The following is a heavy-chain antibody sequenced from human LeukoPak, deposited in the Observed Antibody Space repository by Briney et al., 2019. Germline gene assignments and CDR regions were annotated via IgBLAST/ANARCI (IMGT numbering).Heavy chain of an antibody. D-gene: IGHD1-26*01. CDR3: TRNPILGAPDYFDY. CDR2: TSVDEGLK. Sequence: GGSLRLSCAASGFTFTNYVTHWVRQAPGKGLEWVAVTSVDEGLKFYGDSVKGRFTISRDNSKNTMYLQMNNLREEDTAVYYCTRNPILGAPDYFDYWGQGTLVTVSS. CDR1: GFTFTNYV. J-gene: IGHJ4*02. V-gene: IGHV3-30*04.